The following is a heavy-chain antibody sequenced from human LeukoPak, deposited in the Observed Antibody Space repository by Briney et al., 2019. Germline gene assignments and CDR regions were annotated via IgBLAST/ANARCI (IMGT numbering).Heavy chain of an antibody. V-gene: IGHV4-4*07. D-gene: IGHD3-10*01. CDR3: ASIRFGRSQLSSYFDY. CDR2: IYTSGST. CDR1: GGSISSYY. Sequence: PSETLSLTCTVSGGSISSYYWSWIRQPAGKGLEWIGRIYTSGSTNYNPSLKSRVAISVDKSKNQFSLKLSSVTAADTAVYYCASIRFGRSQLSSYFDYWGQGTLVTVSS. J-gene: IGHJ4*02.